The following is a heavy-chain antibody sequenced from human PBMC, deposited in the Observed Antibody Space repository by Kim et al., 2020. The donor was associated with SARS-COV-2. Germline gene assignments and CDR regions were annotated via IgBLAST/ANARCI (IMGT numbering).Heavy chain of an antibody. J-gene: IGHJ4*02. D-gene: IGHD3-10*01. V-gene: IGHV3-23*03. Sequence: GGSLRLSCAASGFTFSSYAMSWVRQAPGKGLEWVSVIYSGGSSTYYADSVKGRFTISRDNSKNTLYLQMNSLRAEDTAVYYCANLASLLWFGERIGPPIDYWGRGTLVTVSS. CDR3: ANLASLLWFGERIGPPIDY. CDR2: IYSGGSST. CDR1: GFTFSSYA.